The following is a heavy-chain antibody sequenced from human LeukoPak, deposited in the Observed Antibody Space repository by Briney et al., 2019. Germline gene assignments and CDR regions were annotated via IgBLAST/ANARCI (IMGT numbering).Heavy chain of an antibody. V-gene: IGHV4-34*01. J-gene: IGHJ4*02. CDR3: ARGGRLGVRGVIITPPFDY. D-gene: IGHD3-10*01. CDR2: INHSGST. Sequence: PGGSLRLSCVVSGLSFSSYSMTWVRQPPGKGLEWIGEINHSGSTNYNPSLKSRVTISVDTSKNQFSLKLSSVTAADTAVCYCARGGRLGVRGVIITPPFDYWGQGTLVTVSS. CDR1: GLSFSSYS.